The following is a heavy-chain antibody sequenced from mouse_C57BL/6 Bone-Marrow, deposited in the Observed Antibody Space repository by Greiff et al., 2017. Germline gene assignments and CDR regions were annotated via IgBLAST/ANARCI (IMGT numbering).Heavy chain of an antibody. CDR2: INPGSGGT. V-gene: IGHV1-54*01. J-gene: IGHJ2*01. D-gene: IGHD4-1*01. Sequence: QVQLQQSGAELVRPGTSVKVSCKASGYAFTNYLIEWVKQRPGQGLEWIGVINPGSGGTNYKEKFKGKATLTADKSSSTAYMQLSSLTSEDSAVYFCARRYWDVVDYWGQGTTLTVSS. CDR1: GYAFTNYL. CDR3: ARRYWDVVDY.